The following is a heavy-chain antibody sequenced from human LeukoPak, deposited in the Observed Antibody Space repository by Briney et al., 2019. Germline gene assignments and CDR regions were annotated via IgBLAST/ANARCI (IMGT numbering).Heavy chain of an antibody. V-gene: IGHV1-2*02. Sequence: ASVKVSCKASGYTFTGYYTHWVRQAPGQGLEWMGWINPNSGGTNYAQKFQGRVTMTRDTSISTAYMELSRLRSDDTAVYYCARVLGFSSRFYGMDVWGQGTTVTVSS. J-gene: IGHJ6*02. CDR3: ARVLGFSSRFYGMDV. CDR2: INPNSGGT. D-gene: IGHD3-16*01. CDR1: GYTFTGYY.